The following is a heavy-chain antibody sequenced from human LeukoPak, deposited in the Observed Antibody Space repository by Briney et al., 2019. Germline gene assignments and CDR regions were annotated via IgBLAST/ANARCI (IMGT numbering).Heavy chain of an antibody. J-gene: IGHJ3*02. CDR2: I. CDR1: GFTFSSYS. V-gene: IGHV3-21*01. CDR3: ARDAFDI. Sequence: GGSLRLSCAASGFTFSSYSMNWVRQAPGKGLEWVSSIKGRFTISRDNAKNSLYLQMNSLRAEDTAVYYCARDAFDIWGQGTMVTVSS.